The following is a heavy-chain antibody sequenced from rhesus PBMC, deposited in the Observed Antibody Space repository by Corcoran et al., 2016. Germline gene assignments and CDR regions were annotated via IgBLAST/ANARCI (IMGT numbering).Heavy chain of an antibody. D-gene: IGHD2-33*01. CDR2: INGNSGST. J-gene: IGHJ4*01. CDR1: GASISSYW. CDR3: ARGGGAHCSDSGCSASGY. Sequence: QVQLQESGPGLVKPSEPLSLTCAVSGASISSYWWSWIRQPPGKGLEWIGEINGNSGSTYYNPSLKSRVTISKDASKNQFSLKLSSVTAADTAVYYCARGGGAHCSDSGCSASGYWGQGVLVTVSS. V-gene: IGHV4-80*01.